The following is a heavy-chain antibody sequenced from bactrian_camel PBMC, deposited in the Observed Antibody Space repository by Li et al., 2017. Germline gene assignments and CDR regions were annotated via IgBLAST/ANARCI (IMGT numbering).Heavy chain of an antibody. CDR3: GRGFSKGLGPNCQYNF. CDR2: ILSSGRST. V-gene: IGHV3S1*01. CDR1: EYRNQRNC. J-gene: IGHJ4*01. Sequence: HVQLVESGGGSVQPGGSLTLSCVASEYRNQRNCMAWFRQPPGKEREGVARILSSGRSTYYADSVKGRFTISLDAAKNTMNLQMNDLKPEDTAMYYCGRGFSKGLGPNCQYNFSGRGTQVTVS. D-gene: IGHD1*01.